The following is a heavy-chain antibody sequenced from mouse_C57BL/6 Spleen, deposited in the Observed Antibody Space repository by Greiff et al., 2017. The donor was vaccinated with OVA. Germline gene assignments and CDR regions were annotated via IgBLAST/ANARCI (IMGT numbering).Heavy chain of an antibody. CDR3: ARDYDSNSDGFTGAMDY. D-gene: IGHD2-5*01. V-gene: IGHV2-2*01. CDR1: GFSLTSYG. J-gene: IGHJ4*01. Sequence: QVQLQQSGPGLVQPSQSLSITCTVSGFSLTSYGVHWVRQSPGKGLEWLGVIWSGGSTDYNAAFISRLSISKDNSKSQVFLKMNRLQADDTAIYYCARDYDSNSDGFTGAMDYWGQGTSVTVSS. CDR2: IWSGGST.